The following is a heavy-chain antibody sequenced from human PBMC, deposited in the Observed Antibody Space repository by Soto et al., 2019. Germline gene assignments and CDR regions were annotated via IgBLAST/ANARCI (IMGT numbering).Heavy chain of an antibody. CDR2: IDHSGST. D-gene: IGHD6-19*01. J-gene: IGHJ4*02. CDR1: GGSISSTNW. CDR3: VRDSGNGWKDY. V-gene: IGHV4-4*02. Sequence: QVQLQESGPGLVKPSGTLSLTCAVSGGSISSTNWWNWVRQPPGKGLEWIGEIDHSGSTNYNPSLKSRVTVSVEKPKTQFSLKLSSVTAADTAVYYCVRDSGNGWKDYWGQGTLVTVSS.